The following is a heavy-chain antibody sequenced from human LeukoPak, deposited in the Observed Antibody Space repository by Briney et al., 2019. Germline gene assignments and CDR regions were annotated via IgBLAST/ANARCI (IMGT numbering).Heavy chain of an antibody. D-gene: IGHD3-10*01. J-gene: IGHJ4*02. CDR2: IFSGGST. Sequence: GGSLRLSCAASGYTLSSNYMNWVRQAPGKGLEWVSVIFSGGSTYYADSVKGRFTISRDNSKNTLYLQMNSLRAEDTAVYYCARVGKKYGSGSLYYFDYWGQGTLVTVSS. V-gene: IGHV3-66*01. CDR3: ARVGKKYGSGSLYYFDY. CDR1: GYTLSSNY.